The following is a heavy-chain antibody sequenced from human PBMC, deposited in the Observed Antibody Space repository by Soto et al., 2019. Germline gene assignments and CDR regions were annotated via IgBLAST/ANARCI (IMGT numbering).Heavy chain of an antibody. D-gene: IGHD3-22*01. Sequence: SETLSLTCTVSGGSISSYYWSWIRQPPGKGLEWIGYIYYSGSTNYNPSLKSRVTISVDTSKNQFSLKLSSVTAADTAVYYCARARQYYYDSGVTYYYYGMDVWGQGTTVTVSS. CDR1: GGSISSYY. V-gene: IGHV4-59*01. CDR2: IYYSGST. CDR3: ARARQYYYDSGVTYYYYGMDV. J-gene: IGHJ6*02.